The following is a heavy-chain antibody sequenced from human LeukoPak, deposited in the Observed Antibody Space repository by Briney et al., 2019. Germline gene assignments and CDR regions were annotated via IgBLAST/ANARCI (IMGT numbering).Heavy chain of an antibody. CDR2: ISGSGGST. Sequence: PGGSLSLSCAASGFTFSTYPMSWVRQAPGKGLEWVSGISGSGGSTYYADSVKGRFTISRDISKNTLYLQMNSLRAEDTAVYYCAKDEGSGWYYFDYWGQGSLVTVSS. J-gene: IGHJ4*02. CDR3: AKDEGSGWYYFDY. D-gene: IGHD6-19*01. V-gene: IGHV3-23*01. CDR1: GFTFSTYP.